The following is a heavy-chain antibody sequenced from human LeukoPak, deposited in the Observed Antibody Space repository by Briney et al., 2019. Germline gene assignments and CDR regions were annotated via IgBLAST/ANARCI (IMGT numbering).Heavy chain of an antibody. CDR3: ARHRSHPTDFWSGDNWFDP. CDR1: GGSISSSTYY. D-gene: IGHD3-3*01. J-gene: IGHJ5*02. V-gene: IGHV4-39*01. Sequence: PSETLSLTCTVSGGSISSSTYYWGWIRQPPGKGPEWIGSIYYSGSTYYNPSLKSRVTISVDTSKNQFSLKLSSVTAADTAVYYCARHRSHPTDFWSGDNWFDPWGQGTLVTVSS. CDR2: IYYSGST.